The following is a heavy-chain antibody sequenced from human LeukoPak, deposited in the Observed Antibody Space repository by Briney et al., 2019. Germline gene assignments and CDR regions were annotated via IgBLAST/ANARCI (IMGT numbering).Heavy chain of an antibody. Sequence: SQTLSLTCTVSGGSISSGGYYWSWIRQHPGKGLEWIGYIYYSGSTYYNPSLKSRVTTSVDTSKNQFSLKLSSVTAADTAVYYCARDLANYYDSSGHFDYWGQGTLVTVSP. J-gene: IGHJ4*02. V-gene: IGHV4-31*03. D-gene: IGHD3-22*01. CDR1: GGSISSGGYY. CDR3: ARDLANYYDSSGHFDY. CDR2: IYYSGST.